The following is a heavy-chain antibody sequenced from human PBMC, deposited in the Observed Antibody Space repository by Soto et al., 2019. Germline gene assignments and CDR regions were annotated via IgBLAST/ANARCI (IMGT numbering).Heavy chain of an antibody. J-gene: IGHJ3*02. Sequence: GGSLRLSCAASGFTVSSNYMSWVRQAPGKGLEWVSVIDSGGSTYYADSVKSRFTISRDNSKNTLYLQMNSLRGEDTAVYYCARDLTPWTSDAFDIWGQGTMVTVSS. V-gene: IGHV3-53*01. CDR1: GFTVSSNY. CDR2: IDSGGST. D-gene: IGHD3-9*01. CDR3: ARDLTPWTSDAFDI.